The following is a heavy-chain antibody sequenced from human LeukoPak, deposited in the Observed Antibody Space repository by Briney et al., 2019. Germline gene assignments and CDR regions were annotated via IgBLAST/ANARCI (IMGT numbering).Heavy chain of an antibody. CDR2: ISHRGST. J-gene: IGHJ4*02. D-gene: IGHD3-3*01. V-gene: IGHV4-38-2*02. CDR1: GYSISNGYY. CDR3: ARGAEYYAIWRGYAGYSDY. Sequence: SETLSLTCTVSGYSISNGYYWGWIRQPPGEGLEWVGSISHRGSTYYNPSLRSRITISLDRSKQKFSLKLTSVTAADTAVYFCARGAEYYAIWRGYAGYSDYWGQGISVTVSS.